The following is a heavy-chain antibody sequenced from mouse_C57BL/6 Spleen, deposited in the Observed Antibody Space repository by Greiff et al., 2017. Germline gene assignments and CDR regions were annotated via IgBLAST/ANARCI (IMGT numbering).Heavy chain of an antibody. CDR3: ARGGAQAYYAMDY. D-gene: IGHD3-2*02. Sequence: VQLVESGAELVRPGTSVKMSCKASGYTFTNYWIGWAKQRPGHGLEWIGDIYPGGGYTNYNEKFKGKATLTADKSSSTAYMQFSSLTSEDSAIYYCARGGAQAYYAMDYWGQGTSVTVSS. J-gene: IGHJ4*01. V-gene: IGHV1-63*01. CDR1: GYTFTNYW. CDR2: IYPGGGYT.